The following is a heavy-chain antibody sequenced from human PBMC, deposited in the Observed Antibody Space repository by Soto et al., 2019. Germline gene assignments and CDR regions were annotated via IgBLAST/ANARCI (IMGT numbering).Heavy chain of an antibody. CDR3: PRVGAIAPAEGDY. V-gene: IGHV1-18*01. J-gene: IGHJ4*02. Sequence: QIQLVQSGTEVREPGASVKVSCQASGYTFTSYGIIWVRQAPGQGLELMGWISGYNNNKNYAQKYQARVTMTTDTSTRTAYMELRSLRSDDTAVYYCPRVGAIAPAEGDYWGQGTLVTVSS. CDR2: ISGYNNNK. CDR1: GYTFTSYG. D-gene: IGHD6-13*01.